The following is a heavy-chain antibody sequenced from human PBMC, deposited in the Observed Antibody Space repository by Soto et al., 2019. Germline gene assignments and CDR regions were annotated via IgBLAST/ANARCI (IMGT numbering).Heavy chain of an antibody. CDR1: GGSIASSLYY. Sequence: SETLSLTCTVSGGSIASSLYYWGWVRQSPGKGLEWIGFIYYSGSTHHNPSLKSRVTISLDTSKNQFSLNLRSVTAADTAVYYCASMGYHYGSGSYPLDYWGQGTLVTVSS. V-gene: IGHV4-39*07. CDR3: ASMGYHYGSGSYPLDY. D-gene: IGHD3-10*01. J-gene: IGHJ4*02. CDR2: IYYSGST.